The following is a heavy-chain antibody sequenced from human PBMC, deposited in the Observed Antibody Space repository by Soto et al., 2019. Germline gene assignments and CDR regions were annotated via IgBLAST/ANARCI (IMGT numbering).Heavy chain of an antibody. CDR2: INHSGST. CDR3: ARRRRGYCSSTSCYAGWFDP. Sequence: PSETLSLTCAVYGGSFSGYYWSWIRQPPGKGLEWIGEINHSGSTNYNPSLKSRVTISVDTSKNQFSLKLSSVTAADTAVYYCARRRRGYCSSTSCYAGWFDPWGQGTLVTVPQ. J-gene: IGHJ5*02. V-gene: IGHV4-34*01. CDR1: GGSFSGYY. D-gene: IGHD2-2*01.